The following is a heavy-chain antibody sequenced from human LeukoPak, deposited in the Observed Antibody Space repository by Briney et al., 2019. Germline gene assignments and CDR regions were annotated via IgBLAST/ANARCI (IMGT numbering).Heavy chain of an antibody. CDR3: ARDYVIQKWVPLGL. V-gene: IGHV1-69*01. D-gene: IGHD1-26*01. J-gene: IGHJ4*02. Sequence: SVKVSCKASGGTFSSYAISWVRQAPAQGLEWMGGIIPIFGTANYAQKFQGRVTITADESTSTAYMELSGLRSEDTAVYYCARDYVIQKWVPLGLWGQGTLVTVSS. CDR2: IIPIFGTA. CDR1: GGTFSSYA.